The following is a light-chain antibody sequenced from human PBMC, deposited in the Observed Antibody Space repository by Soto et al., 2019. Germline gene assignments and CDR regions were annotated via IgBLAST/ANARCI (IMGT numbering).Light chain of an antibody. Sequence: QSVLTRPPSVSGAPGQRVTISCTGSSSNIGAGYDVHWYQQLPGTAPKLLIYGNSNRPSGVPDRFSGSKSGTSASLAITGIEVEDEADYYCQSYDISLSARVFGGWTNLTVL. CDR3: QSYDISLSARV. V-gene: IGLV1-40*01. J-gene: IGLJ3*02. CDR2: GNS. CDR1: SSNIGAGYD.